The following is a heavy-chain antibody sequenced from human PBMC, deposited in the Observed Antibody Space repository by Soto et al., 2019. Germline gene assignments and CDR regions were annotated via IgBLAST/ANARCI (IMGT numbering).Heavy chain of an antibody. Sequence: QVQLVESGGVVVQPGRSLRLSCAVSGFTFSSSGMHWVRQAPGKGLEWVAIISDDGSDKYYADSVEGRFTISRDNSKNTLFLQMNSLRPEDTAVYYCAKDNPTIAYWGQGTLVTVYS. D-gene: IGHD1-1*01. CDR3: AKDNPTIAY. CDR2: ISDDGSDK. CDR1: GFTFSSSG. V-gene: IGHV3-30*18. J-gene: IGHJ4*02.